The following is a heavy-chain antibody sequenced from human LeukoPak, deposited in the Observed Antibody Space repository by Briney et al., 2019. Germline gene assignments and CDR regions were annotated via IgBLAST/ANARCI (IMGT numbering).Heavy chain of an antibody. CDR3: ARFFMVRARNYWYFDL. V-gene: IGHV4-59*01. CDR1: GGSISTYY. Sequence: PSETLSLTCTVSGGSISTYYWSWIRQPPGRGLEWLGFIYHTGSTTYNPSLKSRVTISLDTSKNQISLKLSSVTAADTAVYYCARFFMVRARNYWYFDLWGRGTLVTVSS. J-gene: IGHJ2*01. CDR2: IYHTGST. D-gene: IGHD3-10*01.